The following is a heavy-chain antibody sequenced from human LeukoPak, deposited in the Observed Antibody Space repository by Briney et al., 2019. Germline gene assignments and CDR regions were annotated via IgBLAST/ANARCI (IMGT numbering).Heavy chain of an antibody. CDR1: GYTFTAYY. D-gene: IGHD5-12*01. V-gene: IGHV1-2*02. J-gene: IGHJ4*02. CDR3: ARDSGYDLAAYFAY. CDR2: INPNSGGT. Sequence: ASVSVSSKASGYTFTAYYMHWVPQAPGHGREWMRWINPNSGGTNYAQQFQGRVTMTRDTSISTAYMELSRLRSDDTAVYYCARDSGYDLAAYFAYWGEGTLVTVSS.